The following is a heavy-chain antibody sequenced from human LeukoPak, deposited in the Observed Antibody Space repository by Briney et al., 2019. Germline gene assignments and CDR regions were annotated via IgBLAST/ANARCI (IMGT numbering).Heavy chain of an antibody. CDR1: GGSVSSGSYY. CDR2: IYYSGST. Sequence: LETLSLTCTVSGGSVSSGSYYWSWIRQPPGKGLEWIGYIYYSGSTNYNPSLKSRVTISVDTSKNQFSLKLSSVTAADTAVYYCARDGAARPFDYWGQGTLVTVSS. J-gene: IGHJ4*02. V-gene: IGHV4-61*01. D-gene: IGHD6-6*01. CDR3: ARDGAARPFDY.